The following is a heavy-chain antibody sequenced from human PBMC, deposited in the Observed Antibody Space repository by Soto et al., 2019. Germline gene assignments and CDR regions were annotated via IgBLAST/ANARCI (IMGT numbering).Heavy chain of an antibody. CDR2: INAGNGKT. CDR1: GYTFTTYA. D-gene: IGHD2-2*02. CDR3: ARAGDDCSTTSCYMIDY. V-gene: IGHV1-3*01. J-gene: IGHJ4*02. Sequence: ASVNVSCKASGYTFTTYAIHWVRQAPGQRLEWMGWINAGNGKTKYSQKFQDRVTITRDTSATTAYMELSSLTSEDTAVYYCARAGDDCSTTSCYMIDYWGQGTLVTVSS.